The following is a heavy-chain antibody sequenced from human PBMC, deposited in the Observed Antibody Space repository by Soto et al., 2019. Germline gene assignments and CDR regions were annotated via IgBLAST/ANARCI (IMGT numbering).Heavy chain of an antibody. CDR2: INYRWPA. V-gene: IGHV4-39*02. CDR1: GGSINNSTSF. J-gene: IGHJ5*02. CDR3: ENYSMSRPWFDT. Sequence: SETLSLTCSVSGGSINNSTSFWGWLRQSPGKGLEWIATINYRWPAEYNPSLKSRVTISVDRSRNVLSLQMNYVTAPDTAVYYCENYSMSRPWFDTWGQGTLVTVSS. D-gene: IGHD6-6*01.